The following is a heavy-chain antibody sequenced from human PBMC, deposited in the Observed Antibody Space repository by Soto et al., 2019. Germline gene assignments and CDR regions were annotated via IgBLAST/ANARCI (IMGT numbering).Heavy chain of an antibody. CDR1: GYTFTSYD. CDR2: MNPNSGNT. Sequence: ASVKVSCKASGYTFTSYDINWVRQATGQGLEWMGWMNPNSGNTGYAQKFQGRVTMTRNTSISTAYMELSSLRSEDTAVYYCARDQAGTTTYYYYGMDVWGQGTTVTVSS. J-gene: IGHJ6*02. D-gene: IGHD1-7*01. V-gene: IGHV1-8*01. CDR3: ARDQAGTTTYYYYGMDV.